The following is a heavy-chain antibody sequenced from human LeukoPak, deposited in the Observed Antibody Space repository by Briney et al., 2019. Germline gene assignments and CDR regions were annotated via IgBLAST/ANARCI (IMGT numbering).Heavy chain of an antibody. CDR1: GFTFSDYY. J-gene: IGHJ4*02. Sequence: GGSLRLSCAASGFTFSDYYMSWIRQAPGKGLEWVSYISSSSSYTDYADSVKGRFTISRDDAKNSLNLQMNSLRAEDTAVYYCARDSGYSGYSDYWGQGTLVTVSS. D-gene: IGHD5-12*01. V-gene: IGHV3-11*05. CDR3: ARDSGYSGYSDY. CDR2: ISSSSSYT.